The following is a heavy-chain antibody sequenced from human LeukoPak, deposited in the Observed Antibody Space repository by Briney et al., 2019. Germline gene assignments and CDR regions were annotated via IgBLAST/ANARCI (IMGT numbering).Heavy chain of an antibody. CDR1: GYSFTSYW. CDR2: IYPADSDI. V-gene: IGHV5-51*01. J-gene: IGHJ5*02. Sequence: GESLKISCKGSGYSFTSYWIAWVRQMPGKGLEWMGIIYPADSDIRYSPSFQGQVTISADKSISTAYLQWNSLKASDTAMHYCARQEYCSGASCYTWFDPWGQGTLVTVSS. CDR3: ARQEYCSGASCYTWFDP. D-gene: IGHD2-15*01.